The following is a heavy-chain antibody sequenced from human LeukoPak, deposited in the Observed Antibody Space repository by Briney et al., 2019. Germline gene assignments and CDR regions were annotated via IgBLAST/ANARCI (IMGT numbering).Heavy chain of an antibody. D-gene: IGHD4-17*01. Sequence: PSETLSLTCTVSGGSISSYYWSWIRQPPGKGLEWIGYIYYSGSTNYNPSLKSRVTISVDTSKNQFSLKLSSVTAADTAVYYCARRTTVTTWNYMDVWGKGTTVIVSS. V-gene: IGHV4-59*01. CDR3: ARRTTVTTWNYMDV. J-gene: IGHJ6*03. CDR1: GGSISSYY. CDR2: IYYSGST.